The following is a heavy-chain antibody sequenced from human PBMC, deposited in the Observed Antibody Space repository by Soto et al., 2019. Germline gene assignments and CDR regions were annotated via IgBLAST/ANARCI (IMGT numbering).Heavy chain of an antibody. D-gene: IGHD4-4*01. CDR3: ARVRKVTPRTLNYYGMDV. V-gene: IGHV4-59*01. CDR1: GGSISSYY. CDR2: IYYSGST. Sequence: PSETLSLTCTVSGGSISSYYWSWIRQPPGKGLEWIGYIYYSGSTNYNPSLKSRVTISVDTSKNQFSLKLSSVTAADTAVYYCARVRKVTPRTLNYYGMDVWGQGTTVNVSS. J-gene: IGHJ6*02.